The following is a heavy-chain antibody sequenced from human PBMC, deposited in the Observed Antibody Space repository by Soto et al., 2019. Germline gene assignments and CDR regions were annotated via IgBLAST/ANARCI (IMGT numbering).Heavy chain of an antibody. CDR3: TRHSGRRGENY. V-gene: IGHV3-73*01. Sequence: PGGCLRLSCASSGFSLRSSVMDVVRQAPGKGLEWVGRIRSKANSYATAYAASVTGRFTISRDDSKNTAYLQMSSLKTEYTAIYYCTRHSGRRGENYWGQGTLVTRSS. CDR1: GFSLRSSV. J-gene: IGHJ4*02. CDR2: IRSKANSYAT. D-gene: IGHD4-17*01.